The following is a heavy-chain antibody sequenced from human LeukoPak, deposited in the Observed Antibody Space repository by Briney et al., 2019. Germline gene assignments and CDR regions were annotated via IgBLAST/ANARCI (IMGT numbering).Heavy chain of an antibody. Sequence: SVKVSCKASGGTFSSYAISWVRQAPGQGLEWMGRIIPILGIANYAQKFQGRVTITADKSTSTAYMELSSLRSEDTAIYYCANRFNYGSGYFDLWGRGTLVTVSS. CDR3: ANRFNYGSGYFDL. CDR2: IIPILGIA. CDR1: GGTFSSYA. J-gene: IGHJ2*01. D-gene: IGHD3-10*01. V-gene: IGHV1-69*04.